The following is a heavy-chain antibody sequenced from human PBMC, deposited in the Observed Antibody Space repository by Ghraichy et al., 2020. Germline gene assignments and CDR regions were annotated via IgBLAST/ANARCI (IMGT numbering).Heavy chain of an antibody. Sequence: GGSLRLSCAASGFTFSSYWMSWVRQAPGKGLEWVANIKQDGSEKYYVDSVKGRFTISRNNAKNSLYLQMNSLRAEDTAVYYCARDKTAAGDYYYYGMDVWGQGTMVTVSS. CDR2: IKQDGSEK. V-gene: IGHV3-7*04. J-gene: IGHJ6*02. D-gene: IGHD6-13*01. CDR1: GFTFSSYW. CDR3: ARDKTAAGDYYYYGMDV.